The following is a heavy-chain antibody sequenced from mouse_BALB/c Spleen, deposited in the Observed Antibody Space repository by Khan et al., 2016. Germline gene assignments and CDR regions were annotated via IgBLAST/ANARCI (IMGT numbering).Heavy chain of an antibody. CDR2: IHYSGGT. CDR3: TRSHGYYAMDY. Sequence: EVQLQESGPDLVKPSQSLSLTCTVTGYSITSGYSWHWIRQFPGNKLEWMGYIHYSGGTNYIPSLKSRISITRDTSQNPFFLQLNSVTPEDTATYYCTRSHGYYAMDYWGQGTSVTVSS. CDR1: GYSITSGYS. V-gene: IGHV3-1*02. J-gene: IGHJ4*01.